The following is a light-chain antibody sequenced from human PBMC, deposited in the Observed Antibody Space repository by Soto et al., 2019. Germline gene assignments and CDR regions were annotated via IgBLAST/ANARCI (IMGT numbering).Light chain of an antibody. CDR3: QQHNSFSIT. CDR2: AAS. J-gene: IGKJ5*01. V-gene: IGKV1-17*01. CDR1: QGIRND. Sequence: QMTQSPSSLSASVGDRVTITCRASQGIRNDLTWYQQKPGKAPKLLIYAASTRQSGVPSRFSGSGSGTEFTLTINSLQADDFATYYCQQHNSFSITFGQGTRLEIK.